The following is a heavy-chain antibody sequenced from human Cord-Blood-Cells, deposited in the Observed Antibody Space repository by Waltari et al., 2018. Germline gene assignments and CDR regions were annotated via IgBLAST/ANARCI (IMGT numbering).Heavy chain of an antibody. J-gene: IGHJ4*02. Sequence: EVQLLESGGGLVQPGGSLRLSCAASGFTFSSYAMSWVRQAPGKGVGWGSAIGGGGGRKYEADSGKGRFTISRDNSKNTLYLQMNSLRAEDTAVYYCAKDLVGYSSSWDYWGQGTLVTVSS. V-gene: IGHV3-23*01. D-gene: IGHD6-13*01. CDR1: GFTFSSYA. CDR2: IGGGGGRK. CDR3: AKDLVGYSSSWDY.